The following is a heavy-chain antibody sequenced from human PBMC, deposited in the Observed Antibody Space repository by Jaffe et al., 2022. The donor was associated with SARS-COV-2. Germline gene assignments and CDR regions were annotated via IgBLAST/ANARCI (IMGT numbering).Heavy chain of an antibody. CDR2: ITSRTDGGTT. CDR1: GFSFSNAW. J-gene: IGHJ1*01. CDR3: ATGRGDIGVLPLAKGDFQH. Sequence: EVHLVESGGGLVKPGGSLRLSCAASGFSFSNAWMSWVRHAPGKRLEWVGRITSRTDGGTTDYAAPVKGRFTISRDDSKNILYLQMNSLKIEDTAVYYCATGRGDIGVLPLAKGDFQHWGQGTLVTVSS. V-gene: IGHV3-15*01. D-gene: IGHD2-2*01.